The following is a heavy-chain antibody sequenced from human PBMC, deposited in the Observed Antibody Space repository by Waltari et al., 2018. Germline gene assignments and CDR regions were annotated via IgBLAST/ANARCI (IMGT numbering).Heavy chain of an antibody. CDR3: ARDDSYGQFMRFDF. D-gene: IGHD5-18*01. CDR1: GLPVSRNY. J-gene: IGHJ4*02. Sequence: EVQLVESGGGLIQHGGSLRLSCEASGLPVSRNYMSWVRRAPGKGLEWLSAIYIGGNTFYADSVKGRFNISIDKSKNTLYLQMNSLRVDDTAVYYCARDDSYGQFMRFDFWGQGTVVTVSS. CDR2: IYIGGNT. V-gene: IGHV3-53*01.